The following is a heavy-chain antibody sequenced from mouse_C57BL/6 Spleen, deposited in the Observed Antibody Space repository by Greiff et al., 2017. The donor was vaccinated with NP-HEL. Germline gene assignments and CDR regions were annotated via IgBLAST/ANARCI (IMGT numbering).Heavy chain of an antibody. J-gene: IGHJ4*01. V-gene: IGHV1-18*01. CDR3: AGDGSGAHAMGG. CDR2: INPNNGGT. Sequence: EVQLQQSGPELVKPGASVKIPCKASGYTFTDYNMDWVKQSHGKSLEWIGDINPNNGGTIYNQKFKGKATLTVDKSSSTAYMQLRSLTSEDTAVYYCAGDGSGAHAMGGWGKGTTVTVAS. CDR1: GYTFTDYN. D-gene: IGHD3-2*02.